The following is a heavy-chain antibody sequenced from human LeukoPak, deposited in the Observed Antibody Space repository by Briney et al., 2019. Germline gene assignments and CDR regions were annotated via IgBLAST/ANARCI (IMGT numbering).Heavy chain of an antibody. Sequence: SETLCLTCTVSDFSISSHYWSWIRHAPGKGLEWVGYFYYSGSTNYTTSLKSRVTISGDTSKNQFSLQLSSVTAADTAVYFCARGKSSWSYYYYMAVWGKGTTVTVSS. CDR3: ARGKSSWSYYYYMAV. J-gene: IGHJ6*03. V-gene: IGHV4-59*11. CDR2: FYYSGST. D-gene: IGHD6-13*01. CDR1: DFSISSHY.